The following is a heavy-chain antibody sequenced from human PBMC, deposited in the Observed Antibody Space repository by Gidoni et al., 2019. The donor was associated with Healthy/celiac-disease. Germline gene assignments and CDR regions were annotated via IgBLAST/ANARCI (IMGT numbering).Heavy chain of an antibody. CDR1: GITCSRYA. CDR3: AKGRGYTIYGYFDL. Sequence: VQLLEFGGRLGQHGGFLMLPCPASGITCSRYAMSWVRQGAEKGLECVSAISGRGGSTYYADSVKGRITISRDNSKNTLYLQMTSLRAEDTAVYYCAKGRGYTIYGYFDLWGRGTLVTVSS. V-gene: IGHV3-23*01. J-gene: IGHJ2*01. D-gene: IGHD3-9*01. CDR2: ISGRGGST.